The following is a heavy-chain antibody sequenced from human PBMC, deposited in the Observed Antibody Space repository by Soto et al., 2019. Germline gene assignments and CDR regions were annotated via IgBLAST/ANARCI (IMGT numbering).Heavy chain of an antibody. CDR2: ISGSGAGT. CDR1: GLTFSSYA. J-gene: IGHJ4*02. D-gene: IGHD4-17*01. V-gene: IGHV3-23*01. Sequence: GGSLRLSCVGSGLTFSSYAMTWVRQAPGKGLEWVSGISGSGAGTHYADSAKGRFTISRDNSKNMMYLQMNSLRAEDTAVYYCAKDPNGDYLGAFDDWGQGTLVTVSS. CDR3: AKDPNGDYLGAFDD.